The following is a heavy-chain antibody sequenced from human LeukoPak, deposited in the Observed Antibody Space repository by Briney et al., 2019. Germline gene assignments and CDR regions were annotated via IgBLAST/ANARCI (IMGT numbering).Heavy chain of an antibody. Sequence: GGSLRLSCAASGFIFSSYWMHWVRHAPGKGLVWVSRINSHGSSTSYADSVKGRFTISRDNAKNTLYLQMNSPRVEDTAVYYCASGYDSSGYYYNYWGQGTLVTVSS. CDR1: GFIFSSYW. D-gene: IGHD3-22*01. CDR2: INSHGSST. J-gene: IGHJ4*02. V-gene: IGHV3-74*01. CDR3: ASGYDSSGYYYNY.